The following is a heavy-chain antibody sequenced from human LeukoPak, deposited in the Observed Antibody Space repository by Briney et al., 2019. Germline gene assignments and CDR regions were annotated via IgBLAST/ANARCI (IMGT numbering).Heavy chain of an antibody. V-gene: IGHV4-30-4*08. D-gene: IGHD6-19*01. CDR1: GGSISSGDYY. J-gene: IGHJ5*02. CDR3: ARGSSGWFRRVYNWFDP. CDR2: IYYSGST. Sequence: SETLSLTCTVSGGSISSGDYYWSWIRQPPGKGLEWIGYIYYSGSTYYNPSLKSRVTISVDTSKNQFSLKLSSVTAADTAVYYCARGSSGWFRRVYNWFDPWGQGTLVTVSS.